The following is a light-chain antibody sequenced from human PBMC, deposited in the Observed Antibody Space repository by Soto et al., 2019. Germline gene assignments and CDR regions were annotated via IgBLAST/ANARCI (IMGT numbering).Light chain of an antibody. V-gene: IGKV3-20*01. CDR1: QSVSSSY. Sequence: ESVLTQSPGTLSLSPGERATLSCRASQSVSSSYLAWYQQKPGQAPRLLIYGASSRATGIPDRFSGSGSGKEFTITISRLETEDFTVYYCKQYGSSPSWTFGQGTKVEIK. CDR2: GAS. J-gene: IGKJ1*01. CDR3: KQYGSSPSWT.